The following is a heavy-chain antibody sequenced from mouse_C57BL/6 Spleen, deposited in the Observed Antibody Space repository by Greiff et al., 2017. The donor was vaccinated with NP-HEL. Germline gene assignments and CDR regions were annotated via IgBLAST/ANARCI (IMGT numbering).Heavy chain of an antibody. V-gene: IGHV1-54*01. D-gene: IGHD1-1*01. Sequence: VQLQQSGAELVRPGTSVKVSCKASGYAFTNYLIEWVKQRPGQGLEWIGVINPGSGGTNYNEKFKGKATLTADKSSSTAYMQLSSLTSEDSAVYFCARAFITTVVATRGWYFDVWGTGTTVTVSS. CDR3: ARAFITTVVATRGWYFDV. CDR2: INPGSGGT. J-gene: IGHJ1*03. CDR1: GYAFTNYL.